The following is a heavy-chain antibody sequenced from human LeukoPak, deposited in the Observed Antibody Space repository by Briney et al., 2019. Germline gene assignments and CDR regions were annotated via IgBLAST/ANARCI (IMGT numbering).Heavy chain of an antibody. J-gene: IGHJ5*02. CDR3: ARGVWNYDFWSGYWTGDWFDP. CDR1: GYTFTGYN. Sequence: ASVKVSCKASGYTFTGYNMHWVRQAPGQGLEWMGWINPNSGNTGYAQKFQGRVTMTRNTSISTAYMELSSLRSEDTAVYYCARGVWNYDFWSGYWTGDWFDPWGQGTLVTVSS. D-gene: IGHD3-3*01. V-gene: IGHV1-8*02. CDR2: INPNSGNT.